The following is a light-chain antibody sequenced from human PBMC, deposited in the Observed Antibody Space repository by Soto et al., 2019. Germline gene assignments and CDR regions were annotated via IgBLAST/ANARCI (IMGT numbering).Light chain of an antibody. CDR1: SSDVGGYNY. J-gene: IGLJ2*01. CDR2: EVS. CDR3: SSYTSTCPAI. V-gene: IGLV2-14*01. Sequence: QSALTQPASVSGSPGQSITISCTGTSSDVGGYNYVSWYQQHPGKASKLMIFEVSNRPSGVSDRFSGSKSGNTASLTISGLQAEDEADYYCSSYTSTCPAIFGGGTKLTVL.